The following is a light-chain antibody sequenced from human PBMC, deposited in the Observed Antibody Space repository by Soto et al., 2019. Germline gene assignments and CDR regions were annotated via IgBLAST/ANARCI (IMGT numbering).Light chain of an antibody. V-gene: IGKV3-15*01. Sequence: DTVLTQSPATLSVSQGERATLSCRASQNIKTNLAWYQHKPGQAPRLLIYGAFTGATGVPARFSGSGSGTEFTLTISSLQSEDFATYYCQQYYSYPALTFGGGTKVDI. CDR2: GAF. J-gene: IGKJ4*01. CDR3: QQYYSYPALT. CDR1: QNIKTN.